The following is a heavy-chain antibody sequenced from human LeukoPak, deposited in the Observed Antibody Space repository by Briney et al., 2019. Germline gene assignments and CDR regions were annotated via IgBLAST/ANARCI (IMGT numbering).Heavy chain of an antibody. CDR3: ARVLGEGGGIVVVPAAIAFDI. D-gene: IGHD2-2*01. CDR2: IYYSGST. CDR1: GGSISSYY. J-gene: IGHJ3*02. V-gene: IGHV4-59*01. Sequence: SETLSLTCTVSGGSISSYYWSWIRQPPGKGLEWIGYIYYSGSTNYNPSLKSRVTISVDTSKNQFSLKLSSVTAADTAVYYCARVLGEGGGIVVVPAAIAFDIWGQGTMVTVSS.